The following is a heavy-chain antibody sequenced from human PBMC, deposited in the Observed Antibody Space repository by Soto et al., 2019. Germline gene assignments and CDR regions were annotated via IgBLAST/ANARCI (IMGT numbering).Heavy chain of an antibody. CDR2: IKARTDGGTT. CDR3: TTNSGRGCYYYYAMDV. D-gene: IGHD1-26*01. V-gene: IGHV3-15*01. J-gene: IGHJ6*02. CDR1: GFTFNYAW. Sequence: EVQLAESGGGLVKPGGSLRLSCAASGFTFNYAWMNWVRQAPGKGLEWVGRIKARTDGGTTDYAAPVKGRFTISRDDSQNTLYLHMSSLKAEDTAVYYCTTNSGRGCYYYYAMDVWGQGTTVTVSS.